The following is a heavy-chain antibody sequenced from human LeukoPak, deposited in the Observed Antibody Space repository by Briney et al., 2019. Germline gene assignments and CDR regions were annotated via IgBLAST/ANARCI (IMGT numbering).Heavy chain of an antibody. Sequence: ASGKVSCTASGYTFTGYYMHWVRQAPGQGLEWMGWINPNSGGTNYAQTFQGRVTMTRDTSISTAYMELSRLRSDDTAVYYCAIKSVEMATIPGFYFDYWGQGTLVTVSS. CDR2: INPNSGGT. V-gene: IGHV1-2*02. CDR1: GYTFTGYY. D-gene: IGHD5-24*01. J-gene: IGHJ4*02. CDR3: AIKSVEMATIPGFYFDY.